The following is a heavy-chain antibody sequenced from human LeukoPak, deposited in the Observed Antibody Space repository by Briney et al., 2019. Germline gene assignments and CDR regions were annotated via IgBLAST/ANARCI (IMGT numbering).Heavy chain of an antibody. V-gene: IGHV3-30*18. J-gene: IGHJ3*02. CDR2: ISYDGSNK. CDR3: AKVYYDSSGYYHFDAFDI. D-gene: IGHD3-22*01. CDR1: GFTFSSYG. Sequence: GGSLRLSCAASGFTFSSYGMHWVRHAPGKGLEWVSVISYDGSNKYYADSVKGRFTISRDNSKNTLYLQMNSLRAEDTAVYYCAKVYYDSSGYYHFDAFDIWGQGTMVTVSS.